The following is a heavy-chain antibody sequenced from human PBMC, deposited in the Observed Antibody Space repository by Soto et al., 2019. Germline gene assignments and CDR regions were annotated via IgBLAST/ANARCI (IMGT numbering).Heavy chain of an antibody. CDR2: IYYSGST. CDR3: ARCLSKWFGELLPEPGWFDP. J-gene: IGHJ5*02. D-gene: IGHD3-10*01. V-gene: IGHV4-59*01. Sequence: SETLSLTCTVSGGSISSYYWSWIRQPPGKGLEWIGYIYYSGSTNYNPSLKSRVTISVDTSKNQFSLKLSSVTAADTAVYYCARCLSKWFGELLPEPGWFDPWGQGTLVTVSS. CDR1: GGSISSYY.